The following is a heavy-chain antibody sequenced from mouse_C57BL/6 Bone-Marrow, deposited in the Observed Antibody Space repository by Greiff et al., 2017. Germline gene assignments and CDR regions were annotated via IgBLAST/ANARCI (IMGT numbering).Heavy chain of an antibody. CDR2: INPRTGGT. Sequence: EVQLQESGPELVKPGASVKISCKASGYSFTGYYMNWVKQSPEKSLEWIGEINPRTGGTTYKQKFKAKATLTVDKSSSPAYMQLKSLTAEDSAVYYCAPGVTTPYYFDYWCQGTTLTVSS. CDR3: APGVTTPYYFDY. D-gene: IGHD2-2*01. V-gene: IGHV1-42*01. J-gene: IGHJ2*01. CDR1: GYSFTGYY.